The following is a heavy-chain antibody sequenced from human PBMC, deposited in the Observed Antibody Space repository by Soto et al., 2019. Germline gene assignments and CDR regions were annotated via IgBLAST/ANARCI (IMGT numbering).Heavy chain of an antibody. CDR2: ISGSGGST. CDR3: AKDQCSGGSCYYT. CDR1: GFTFSSYV. Sequence: EVQLLESGGGLVQPGGSLRLSCAASGFTFSSYVMSWVRQAPGKGLEWVSAISGSGGSTYYADSVKGRFTISRDNSKNTLYLQMNSLRAEDTAVYYCAKDQCSGGSCYYTWGQGTLVTVSS. D-gene: IGHD2-15*01. V-gene: IGHV3-23*01. J-gene: IGHJ5*02.